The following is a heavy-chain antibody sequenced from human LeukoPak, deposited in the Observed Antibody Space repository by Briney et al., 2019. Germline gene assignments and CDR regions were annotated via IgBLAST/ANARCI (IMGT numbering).Heavy chain of an antibody. D-gene: IGHD3-22*01. V-gene: IGHV3-30*02. CDR3: AKDYYDSSGYYYHPY. CDR2: IRYDGSNK. CDR1: GFTFSSYG. Sequence: PGGSLRLSCAASGFTFSSYGMHWVRQAPGKGLEWVAFIRYDGSNKYYADSVKGRFTISRDNSKNTLYLQMNSLRAEDTAVHYCAKDYYDSSGYYYHPYWGQGTLVTVSS. J-gene: IGHJ4*02.